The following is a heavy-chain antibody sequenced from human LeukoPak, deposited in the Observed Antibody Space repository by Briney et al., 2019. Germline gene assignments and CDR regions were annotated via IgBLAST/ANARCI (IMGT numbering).Heavy chain of an antibody. CDR3: ARSLRIASPDANDYDRSGYNEY. CDR2: IIPIFGTA. V-gene: IGHV1-69*13. J-gene: IGHJ4*02. D-gene: IGHD3-22*01. Sequence: ASVKVSCKASGGTFSSYAISWVRQAPGQGLEWMGGIIPIFGTANYAQKFQGRVRITADEFTSTAYMELSSLRSEDTAVYYCARSLRIASPDANDYDRSGYNEYWGQGTLVTVSS. CDR1: GGTFSSYA.